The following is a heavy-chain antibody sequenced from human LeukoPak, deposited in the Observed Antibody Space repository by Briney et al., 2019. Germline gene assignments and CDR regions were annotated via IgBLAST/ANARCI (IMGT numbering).Heavy chain of an antibody. CDR2: INPDSGGT. D-gene: IGHD4-11*01. Sequence: GASVKVSCKASGYTFTGYYMHWVRQAPGQGLEWMGWINPDSGGTNYAQKFQGRITMTRDTPISTAYMELSRLRSDDTAVYYCASGRDYSKGYYFDYWGQGTLVTVSS. CDR3: ASGRDYSKGYYFDY. CDR1: GYTFTGYY. J-gene: IGHJ4*02. V-gene: IGHV1-2*02.